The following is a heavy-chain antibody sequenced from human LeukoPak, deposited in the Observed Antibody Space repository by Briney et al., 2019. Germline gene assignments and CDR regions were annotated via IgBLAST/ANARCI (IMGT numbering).Heavy chain of an antibody. J-gene: IGHJ4*02. CDR3: ARVPYVWGSYRYRDYFDY. CDR2: IYYSGST. V-gene: IGHV4-59*01. D-gene: IGHD3-16*02. CDR1: GGSISSYY. Sequence: SETLSLTCTVSGGSISSYYWSWIRQPPGKGLEWIGYIYYSGSTNYNPSLKSRVTISVDTSKNQFSLKLSSVTAADTAVYYCARVPYVWGSYRYRDYFDYWGQGTLVTVSS.